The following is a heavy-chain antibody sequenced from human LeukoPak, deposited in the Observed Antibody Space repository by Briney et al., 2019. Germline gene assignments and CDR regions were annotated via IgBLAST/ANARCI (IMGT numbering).Heavy chain of an antibody. CDR1: GYTFTSYG. J-gene: IGHJ4*02. D-gene: IGHD4-17*01. V-gene: IGHV1-2*02. CDR2: INPSSGGT. CDR3: ARAGDYGHPQAPGIYY. Sequence: GASVRVSCKASGYTFTSYGISWVRQAPGQGLEWMGWINPSSGGTNYAQKFQGRVTMTRDTSISTAYMELSRLRSDDTAVYYCARAGDYGHPQAPGIYYWGQGTLVTVSS.